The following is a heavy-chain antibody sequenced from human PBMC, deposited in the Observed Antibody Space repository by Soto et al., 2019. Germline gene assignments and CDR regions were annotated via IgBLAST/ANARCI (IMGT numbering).Heavy chain of an antibody. D-gene: IGHD3-16*01. CDR3: ARVGGWVSDY. J-gene: IGHJ4*02. Sequence: KASETLSLTCTVSGGSISTFYWTWIRQPPGKGLEWIGYINYSGSTNYNPSLKSRVTISVDTSKNQFSLKPSSVTAADTAVYYCARVGGWVSDYWGQGTLVTVSS. CDR1: GGSISTFY. CDR2: INYSGST. V-gene: IGHV4-59*01.